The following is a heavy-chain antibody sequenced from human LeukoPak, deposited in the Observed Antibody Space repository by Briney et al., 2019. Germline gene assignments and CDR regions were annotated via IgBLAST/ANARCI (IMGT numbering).Heavy chain of an antibody. CDR3: ARRSLFHGDGGVRICSSTSCLNDY. D-gene: IGHD2-2*01. V-gene: IGHV4-39*01. Sequence: SETLSLTCTVSGGSISSSSYYWGWIRQPPGKGLEWIGSIYYSGSTYYNPSLKSRVTISVDTSKNQFSLKLSSVTAADTAVYYCARRSLFHGDGGVRICSSTSCLNDYWGQGTLVTVSS. J-gene: IGHJ4*02. CDR2: IYYSGST. CDR1: GGSISSSSYY.